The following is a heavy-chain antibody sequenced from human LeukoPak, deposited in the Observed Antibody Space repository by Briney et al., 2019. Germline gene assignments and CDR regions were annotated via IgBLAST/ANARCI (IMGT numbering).Heavy chain of an antibody. V-gene: IGHV5-51*01. J-gene: IGHJ4*02. Sequence: PGESLKISCKGSGYSFTSYWIGWVRQMPGKGLEWMGIIYPGDSDTRYSPSFQGQVTISAVKSISTAYLQWSSLKASDTAMYYCARHLGDYEVYAVYDYWGQGTLVTVSS. D-gene: IGHD2-8*01. CDR3: ARHLGDYEVYAVYDY. CDR1: GYSFTSYW. CDR2: IYPGDSDT.